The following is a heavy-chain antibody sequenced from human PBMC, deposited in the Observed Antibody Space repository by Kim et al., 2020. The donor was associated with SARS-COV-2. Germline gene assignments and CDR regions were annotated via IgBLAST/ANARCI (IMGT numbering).Heavy chain of an antibody. CDR1: GGSISSSSYY. V-gene: IGHV4-39*01. J-gene: IGHJ4*02. D-gene: IGHD2-2*02. Sequence: SETLSLTCTVSGGSISSSSYYWGWIRQPPGKGLEWIGSIYYSGSTYYNPSLKSRVTISVDTSKNQFSLKLSSVTAADTAVYYCAGGYCSSTSCYTEPRLFDYWGQGTLVTVSS. CDR3: AGGYCSSTSCYTEPRLFDY. CDR2: IYYSGST.